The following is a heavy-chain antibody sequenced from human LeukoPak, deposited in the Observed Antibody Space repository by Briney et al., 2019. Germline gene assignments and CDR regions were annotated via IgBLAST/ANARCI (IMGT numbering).Heavy chain of an antibody. Sequence: PGGSQRLSCAASGFTFSDYYMSWIRQAPGKGLEWVSYISSSGSTIYYADSVKGRFTISRDNAKNSLYLQMNSLRAEDTAVYYCARDIIVQGTSWNAFDIWGQGTMVTVPS. CDR2: ISSSGSTI. CDR3: ARDIIVQGTSWNAFDI. J-gene: IGHJ3*02. CDR1: GFTFSDYY. D-gene: IGHD2-2*01. V-gene: IGHV3-11*01.